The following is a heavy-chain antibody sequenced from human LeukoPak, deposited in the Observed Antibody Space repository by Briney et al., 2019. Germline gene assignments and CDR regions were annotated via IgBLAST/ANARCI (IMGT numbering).Heavy chain of an antibody. CDR3: VKSGRGIVGATHFDY. V-gene: IGHV4-39*07. CDR1: GGSISSSTYY. CDR2: IYYSGST. Sequence: SETLSLTCTVSGGSISSSTYYWGWIRQPPGKGLEYIGSIYYSGSTYYNPSLKSRVTISVDTSKNQFSLKLSSVTAADTAVYYCVKSGRGIVGATHFDYWGQGTLVTVSS. D-gene: IGHD1-26*01. J-gene: IGHJ4*02.